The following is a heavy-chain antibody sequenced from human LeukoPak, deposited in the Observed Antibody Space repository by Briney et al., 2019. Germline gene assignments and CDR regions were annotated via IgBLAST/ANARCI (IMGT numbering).Heavy chain of an antibody. CDR3: ASGYCSGGSCPSPFDI. CDR2: IYQSGST. CDR1: GGSISSGGYY. D-gene: IGHD2-15*01. V-gene: IGHV4-30-2*01. J-gene: IGHJ3*02. Sequence: SETPSLTCTVSGGSISSGGYYWSWIRQPPGKGLEWIGYIYQSGSTYYNPSLKSRVTISVDRSKNQFSLKLSSVTAADTAVYYCASGYCSGGSCPSPFDIWGQGTMVTVSS.